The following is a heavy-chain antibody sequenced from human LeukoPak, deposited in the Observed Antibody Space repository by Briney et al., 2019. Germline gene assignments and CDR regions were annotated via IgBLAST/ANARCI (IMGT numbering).Heavy chain of an antibody. Sequence: PGGSLRLSCAASGFTFSSYAMSWVRQAPGKGLEWVSAISGSGGSTYYADSVKGRFTISRDNSKNTLYLQMNSLRAEDTAVYYCAKDLPITSIAVVPAAAINWFDPWGQGTLVIVSS. CDR2: ISGSGGST. CDR3: AKDLPITSIAVVPAAAINWFDP. J-gene: IGHJ5*02. V-gene: IGHV3-23*01. D-gene: IGHD2-2*01. CDR1: GFTFSSYA.